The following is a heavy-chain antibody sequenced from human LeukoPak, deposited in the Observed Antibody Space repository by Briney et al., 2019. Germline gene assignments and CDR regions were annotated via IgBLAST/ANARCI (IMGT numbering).Heavy chain of an antibody. J-gene: IGHJ3*02. V-gene: IGHV1-69*04. Sequence: ASVTVSCKASGGTFSSYAISWVRQAPGQGLEWMGRIIPILGIANYAQKFQGRVTITADKSTSTAYMELSSLRSEDTAVYYCARSGYYYDSSGYNAFDIWGQGTMVTVSS. CDR3: ARSGYYYDSSGYNAFDI. CDR2: IIPILGIA. D-gene: IGHD3-22*01. CDR1: GGTFSSYA.